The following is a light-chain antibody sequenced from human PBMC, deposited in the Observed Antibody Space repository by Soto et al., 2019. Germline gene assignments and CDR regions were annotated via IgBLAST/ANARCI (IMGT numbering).Light chain of an antibody. CDR2: DAS. J-gene: IGKJ4*01. Sequence: EIVLTQSPATLSLSPGERATLSCRASQSVGNYLAWYQHKPGQAPRLLIYDASNRATGIPARFSGSGSGTDFTLTISSLEPEDFVVYYCQQRSNWPLTFGGGTKVEIK. CDR3: QQRSNWPLT. V-gene: IGKV3-11*01. CDR1: QSVGNY.